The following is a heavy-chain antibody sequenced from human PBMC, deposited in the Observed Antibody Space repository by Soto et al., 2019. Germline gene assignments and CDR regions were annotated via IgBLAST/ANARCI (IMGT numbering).Heavy chain of an antibody. D-gene: IGHD3-3*01. CDR3: AADFWSGSYFDY. V-gene: IGHV1-58*01. CDR1: GFTFTSSA. CDR2: IVVGSGNT. J-gene: IGHJ4*02. Sequence: SVKVSCKASGFTFTSSAVQWVRQARGQRLEWIGWIVVGSGNTNYAQKFQERVTITRDMSTSTAYMELSSLRSEDTAVYYCAADFWSGSYFDYWGQGTLVTVSS.